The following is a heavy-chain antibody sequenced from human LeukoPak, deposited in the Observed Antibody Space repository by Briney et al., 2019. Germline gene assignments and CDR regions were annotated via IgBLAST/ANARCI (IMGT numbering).Heavy chain of an antibody. CDR1: GFKFSTYA. Sequence: GGSLRLSCAASGFKFSTYAMSWVRQAPGKGLEWVSCINGRGVSTYYADSVKSRFTISRDNSKNTLYLHMSSLRAVDTAIYYCAREAYYDCSGSLDYWGQGTLVTVSS. CDR2: INGRGVST. D-gene: IGHD3-22*01. CDR3: AREAYYDCSGSLDY. J-gene: IGHJ4*02. V-gene: IGHV3-23*01.